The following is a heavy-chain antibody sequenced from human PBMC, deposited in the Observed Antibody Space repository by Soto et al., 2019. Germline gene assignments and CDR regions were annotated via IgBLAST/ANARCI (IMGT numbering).Heavy chain of an antibody. CDR1: GSTCDDHG. CDR2: MKWSGGTT. D-gene: IGHD3-3*01. Sequence: GGSLRLSCAASGSTCDDHGRTWVRQAPGKGLEWVSGMKWSGGTTDYADSVKGRFTISRDNSKNTLYLQMNSLRAEDTAVYYCARDKRDLRFLEWSYYFDYWGQGTLVTVSS. J-gene: IGHJ4*02. CDR3: ARDKRDLRFLEWSYYFDY. V-gene: IGHV3-20*04.